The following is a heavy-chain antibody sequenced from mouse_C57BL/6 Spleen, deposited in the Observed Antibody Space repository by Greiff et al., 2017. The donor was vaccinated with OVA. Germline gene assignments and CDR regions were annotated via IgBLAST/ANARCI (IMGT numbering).Heavy chain of an antibody. CDR3: ARGVYYGNSPYAMDY. Sequence: QVQLQQSGPELVKPGASVKISCKASGYAFSSSWMNWVKQRPGKGLEWIGRIYPGDGDTNYNGKFKGKATLTADKSSSTAYMQLSSLTSEDSAVYFCARGVYYGNSPYAMDYWGQGTSVTVSS. CDR2: IYPGDGDT. CDR1: GYAFSSSW. J-gene: IGHJ4*01. D-gene: IGHD2-1*01. V-gene: IGHV1-82*01.